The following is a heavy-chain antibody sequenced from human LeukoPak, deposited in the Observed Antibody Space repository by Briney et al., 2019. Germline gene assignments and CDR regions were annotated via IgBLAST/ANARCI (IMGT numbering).Heavy chain of an antibody. Sequence: SVKVSCKASGGTSSSYAISWVRQAPGQVLEWMGRIIPILGIANYAQKFQGRVTITADKSTSTAYMELSSLRSEDTAVYYCARDLGRSCSSNSCHRVDPWGQGTLVTVSS. J-gene: IGHJ5*02. CDR3: ARDLGRSCSSNSCHRVDP. D-gene: IGHD2-2*01. V-gene: IGHV1-69*04. CDR2: IIPILGIA. CDR1: GGTSSSYA.